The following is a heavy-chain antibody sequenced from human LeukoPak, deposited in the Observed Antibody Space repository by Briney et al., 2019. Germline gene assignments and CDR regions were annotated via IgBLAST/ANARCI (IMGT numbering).Heavy chain of an antibody. D-gene: IGHD6-13*01. CDR3: AGWYSSSWYWFDP. CDR2: IVPGGST. V-gene: IGHV4-4*07. Sequence: SETLSLTCAVSGASIRNYYWSWIRQPAGRGLEWIGRIVPGGSTNYNPSLKSRVTMSVDTSKNQFSLKLTSVTAADTAVYYCAGWYSSSWYWFDPWGQGTLVTVSS. J-gene: IGHJ5*02. CDR1: GASIRNYY.